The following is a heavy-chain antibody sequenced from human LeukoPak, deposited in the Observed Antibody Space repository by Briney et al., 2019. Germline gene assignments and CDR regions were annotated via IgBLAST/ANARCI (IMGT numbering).Heavy chain of an antibody. CDR2: IYTSGST. J-gene: IGHJ6*02. Sequence: SETLFLTCTVSGGSISSYYWSWIRQPAGKGLEWIGRIYTSGSTNYNPSLKSRVTMSVDTSKNQFSLKLSSVTAADTAVYYCARDQIAVAGSSYYYYGMDVWGQGTTVTASS. CDR1: GGSISSYY. CDR3: ARDQIAVAGSSYYYYGMDV. V-gene: IGHV4-4*07. D-gene: IGHD6-19*01.